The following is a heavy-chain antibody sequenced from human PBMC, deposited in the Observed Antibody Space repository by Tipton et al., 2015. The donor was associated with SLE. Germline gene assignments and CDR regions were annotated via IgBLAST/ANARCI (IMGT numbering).Heavy chain of an antibody. J-gene: IGHJ4*02. CDR1: GFTFSNYR. CDR3: SRGRNNFRY. CDR2: ISSSSSYI. D-gene: IGHD1-1*01. V-gene: IGHV3-21*01. Sequence: SLRLSCAASGFTFSNYRMNWVRQAPGKGLEWVSSISSSSSYIDYADSVKGRFTIFRDNAKNSLYLQMISLRAEDTAVYYCSRGRNNFRYWGQGTLVTVSS.